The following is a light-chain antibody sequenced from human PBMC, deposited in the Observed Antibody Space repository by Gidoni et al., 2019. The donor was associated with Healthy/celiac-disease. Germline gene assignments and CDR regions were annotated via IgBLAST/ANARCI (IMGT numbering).Light chain of an antibody. V-gene: IGLV3-1*01. CDR3: QAWDSSLVV. J-gene: IGLJ2*01. Sequence: SYALTQPPSVSVSPGQTASITCAGDKLGEKYACWYQQKPGQSPVLVIYQDSKRPSGIPERFSGSNSGNTATLTISGTQAMDEADYYCQAWDSSLVVFGGGTKLTVL. CDR1: KLGEKY. CDR2: QDS.